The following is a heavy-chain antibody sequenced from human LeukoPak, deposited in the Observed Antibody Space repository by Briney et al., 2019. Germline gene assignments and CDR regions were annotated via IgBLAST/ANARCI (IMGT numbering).Heavy chain of an antibody. V-gene: IGHV4-39*01. J-gene: IGHJ4*02. Sequence: SETLSLTCTVSGGSISSGSYYWGWIRQPPGKGLEWIASMYYSGTTFYSPSLKSRVTISVDTSKNPRSLKLGSVTAADTAVYYCARHPPRDGSAFDYWGQGTLVTVSS. CDR3: ARHPPRDGSAFDY. CDR1: GGSISSGSYY. CDR2: MYYSGTT.